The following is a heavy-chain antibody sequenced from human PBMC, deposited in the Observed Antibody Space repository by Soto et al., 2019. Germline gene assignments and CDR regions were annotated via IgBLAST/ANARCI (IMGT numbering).Heavy chain of an antibody. D-gene: IGHD5-12*01. CDR3: TARRDGYNHYYYGMEV. CDR2: IRSKAYGGTT. CDR1: GFTFGDYA. Sequence: PGGSLRLSCTASGFTFGDYAMSWFRQAPGKGLEWVGFIRSKAYGGTTEYAASVKGRFTISRDDSKSIAYLQMNSLKTEDTAVYYCTARRDGYNHYYYGMEVWGQGTTVTVSS. V-gene: IGHV3-49*03. J-gene: IGHJ6*02.